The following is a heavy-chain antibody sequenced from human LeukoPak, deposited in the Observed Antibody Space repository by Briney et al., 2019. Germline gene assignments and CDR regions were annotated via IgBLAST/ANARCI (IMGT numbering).Heavy chain of an antibody. V-gene: IGHV3-23*01. J-gene: IGHJ6*02. CDR3: ARVGEYSYGYPHYYYGMDV. Sequence: GGSLRLSCAVSGITLRNYGMSWVRQAPGKGLEWVAGISGSGGRTNYADSVKGRFTISRDNAKNSLYLQMNSLRAEDTAVYYCARVGEYSYGYPHYYYGMDVWGQGTTVTVSS. CDR1: GITLRNYG. CDR2: ISGSGGRT. D-gene: IGHD5-18*01.